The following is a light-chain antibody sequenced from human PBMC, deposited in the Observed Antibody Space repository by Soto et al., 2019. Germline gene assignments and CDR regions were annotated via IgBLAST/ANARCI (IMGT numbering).Light chain of an antibody. CDR1: QDVRND. CDR3: LQQRSYPYT. J-gene: IGKJ2*01. Sequence: DIQMTQSPSSLSAFVGDRVTITCRASQDVRNDLDWFQQRPGKAPKRLIYTASNLQSGVPSRFSASGSGTEFTLTISSLQPEDFATDYCLQQRSYPYTFGQGTKLEIK. CDR2: TAS. V-gene: IGKV1-17*01.